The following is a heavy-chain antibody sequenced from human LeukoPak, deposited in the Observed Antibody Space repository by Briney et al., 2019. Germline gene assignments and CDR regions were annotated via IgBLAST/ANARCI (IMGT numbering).Heavy chain of an antibody. CDR3: AREVTDYDSSGYHNNWFDP. D-gene: IGHD3-22*01. V-gene: IGHV4-61*02. CDR1: GGSISSGSYY. J-gene: IGHJ5*02. Sequence: SQTLSRTCTVSGGSISSGSYYWSWIRQPAGKGLEWIGRIYTSGSTNYNPSLKSRVTISVDTSKNQFSLKLSSVTAADTAVYYCAREVTDYDSSGYHNNWFDPWGQGTLVTVSS. CDR2: IYTSGST.